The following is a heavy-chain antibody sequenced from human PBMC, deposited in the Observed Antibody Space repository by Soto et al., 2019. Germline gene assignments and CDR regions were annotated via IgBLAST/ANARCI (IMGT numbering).Heavy chain of an antibody. CDR2: IKQDGGET. CDR3: AKYSFSHFDY. J-gene: IGHJ4*02. Sequence: GGSLRLCCEASGFPFGNFWMLWVRQAPGKGLEWVANIKQDGGETNYVDSVKGRFTISRDNARSSLYLQMNDLRAEDTAVYYCAKYSFSHFDYWGQGVLVTVSS. CDR1: GFPFGNFW. V-gene: IGHV3-7*01. D-gene: IGHD5-12*01.